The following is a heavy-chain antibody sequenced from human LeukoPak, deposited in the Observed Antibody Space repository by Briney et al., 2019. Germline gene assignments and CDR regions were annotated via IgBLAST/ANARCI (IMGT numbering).Heavy chain of an antibody. CDR3: ARDGHLGYCSSTSCSNWFDP. V-gene: IGHV4-4*07. CDR2: IYTSGST. D-gene: IGHD2-2*01. CDR1: GGSISSYY. J-gene: IGHJ5*02. Sequence: SETLSLICTVSGGSISSYYWSWIRQPAGKGLEWIGRIYTSGSTNYNPSLKSRVTMSVDTSKNQFSLKLSSVTAADTAVYYCARDGHLGYCSSTSCSNWFDPWGQGTLVTVSS.